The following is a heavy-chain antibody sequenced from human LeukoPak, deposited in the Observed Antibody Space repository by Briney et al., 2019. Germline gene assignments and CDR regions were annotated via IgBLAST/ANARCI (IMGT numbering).Heavy chain of an antibody. CDR2: ISAYNGNT. D-gene: IGHD3-3*01. CDR1: GYTFISYG. J-gene: IGHJ3*02. Sequence: GASVKVSCKASGYTFISYGISWVRQAPGQGLEWMGWISAYNGNTNYAQKLQGRVTMTTDTSTSTAYMELRSLRSDDTAVYYCASRDYDFWSGYIHDAFDIWGQGTMVTVSS. CDR3: ASRDYDFWSGYIHDAFDI. V-gene: IGHV1-18*01.